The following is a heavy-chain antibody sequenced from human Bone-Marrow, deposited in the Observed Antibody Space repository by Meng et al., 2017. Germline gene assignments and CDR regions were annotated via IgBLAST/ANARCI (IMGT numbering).Heavy chain of an antibody. Sequence: QVQLQESGPGLVKPSGTLPLTCTVSGGPISGSSWWTWVRQPPGKGLEWIGEIYHTGSTNYNPSLKSRVTISVDKSKNQFSLKLSSVTAADTAVYYCARGYCSTTNCNWFDPWGQGTLVTVSS. V-gene: IGHV4-4*02. D-gene: IGHD2-2*01. CDR3: ARGYCSTTNCNWFDP. CDR2: IYHTGST. J-gene: IGHJ5*02. CDR1: GGPISGSSW.